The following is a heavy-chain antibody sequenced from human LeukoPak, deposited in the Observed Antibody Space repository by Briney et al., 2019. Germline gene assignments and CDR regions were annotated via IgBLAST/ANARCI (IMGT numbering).Heavy chain of an antibody. CDR3: ATLTRYYYDSSGQPYYFDY. J-gene: IGHJ4*02. V-gene: IGHV4-59*12. CDR1: GGSISSYY. D-gene: IGHD3-22*01. Sequence: SETLSLTCTVSGGSISSYYWSWIRQPPGKGLEWIGYIYYSGSTNYNPSLKSRVTISVDTSKNQFSLKLSSVTAADTAVYYCATLTRYYYDSSGQPYYFDYWGQGTLVTVSS. CDR2: IYYSGST.